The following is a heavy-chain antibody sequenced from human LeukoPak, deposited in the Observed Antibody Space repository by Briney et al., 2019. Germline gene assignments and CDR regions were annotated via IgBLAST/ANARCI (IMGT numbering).Heavy chain of an antibody. CDR2: IYHSGST. J-gene: IGHJ5*02. D-gene: IGHD2-2*01. V-gene: IGHV4-30-2*01. CDR3: ARVPAALPRFDP. CDR1: GGSISSGGYS. Sequence: PSQTLSLTCAVSGGSISSGGYSWSWIRQPPGKGLEWIGYIYHSGSTYYNPSLKSRVTISVDRSKNQFSLKLSSVTAADTAVYYCARVPAALPRFDPWGQGTLVTVSS.